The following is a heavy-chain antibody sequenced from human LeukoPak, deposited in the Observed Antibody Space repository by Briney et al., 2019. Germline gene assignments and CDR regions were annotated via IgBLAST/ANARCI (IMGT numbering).Heavy chain of an antibody. V-gene: IGHV1-2*02. CDR3: AREDCTNGVRFTYFDY. CDR2: INPNSGGT. J-gene: IGHJ4*02. D-gene: IGHD2-8*01. CDR1: GYTFTGYY. Sequence: ASVKVSCKASGYTFTGYYMHWVRQAPGQGLEWMGWINPNSGGTNYAQKFQGRVTMTRDTSISTAYMELSRLRSDDTAVYYCAREDCTNGVRFTYFDYWGQGTLITVSS.